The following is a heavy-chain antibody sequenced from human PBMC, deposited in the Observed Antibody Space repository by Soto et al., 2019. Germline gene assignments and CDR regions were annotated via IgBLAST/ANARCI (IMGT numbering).Heavy chain of an antibody. CDR3: AKTETFNGDYNAFDY. Sequence: EVQLSESGGGLVQPGGSLRLSCAASGFSFAGYALTWVRLAPGKGLEWVASISGGGGSTYYADSVKGRFSISRDNYNRMVYLQMGSLTAGDTAVYYCAKTETFNGDYNAFDYWGQGTRVTVSS. D-gene: IGHD3-9*01. CDR2: ISGGGGST. CDR1: GFSFAGYA. V-gene: IGHV3-23*01. J-gene: IGHJ4*02.